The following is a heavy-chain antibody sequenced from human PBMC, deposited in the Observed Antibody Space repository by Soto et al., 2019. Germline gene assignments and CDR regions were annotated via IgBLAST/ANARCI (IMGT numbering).Heavy chain of an antibody. D-gene: IGHD3-10*01. CDR1: GGSISSYY. J-gene: IGHJ5*02. CDR2: IYYSGST. CDR3: ARRRPDMVRGVIIGRYDEVWFDP. V-gene: IGHV4-59*08. Sequence: SETLSLTCTVSGGSISSYYWSWIRQPPGKGLEWIGYIYYSGSTNYNPSLKSRVTISVDTSKNQFSLKLSSVTAADTAVYYCARRRPDMVRGVIIGRYDEVWFDPWGQGTLVT.